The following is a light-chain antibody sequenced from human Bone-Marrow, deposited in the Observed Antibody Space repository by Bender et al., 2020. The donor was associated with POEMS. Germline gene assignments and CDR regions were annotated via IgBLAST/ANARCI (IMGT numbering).Light chain of an antibody. Sequence: QSVLTQPPSASGTPGQRVTISCSGSNSNIGTNAVNWYQQFPGTAPKLLIYSDNQRPSGVPDRLYAFKSGTSASLAISGHQSEDEADYYCAAWDAGLSGGVFGGGTKLTVL. J-gene: IGLJ3*02. V-gene: IGLV1-44*01. CDR3: AAWDAGLSGGV. CDR1: NSNIGTNA. CDR2: SDN.